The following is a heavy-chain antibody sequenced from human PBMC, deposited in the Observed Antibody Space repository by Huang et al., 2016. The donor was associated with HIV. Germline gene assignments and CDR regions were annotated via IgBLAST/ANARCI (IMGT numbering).Heavy chain of an antibody. J-gene: IGHJ3*01. CDR1: GYDFGSYG. Sequence: QVQLVQSGGEVMQPGASVRVSCKASGYDFGSYGMSWVRQVPGQGLEWLGWICSDSRDTSSAQKFQGRVTMTTDTSTTTTYMELRSLRSDDTAMYYCARDPYYSNRWKRNDASFLWGQGTMITVSS. CDR2: ICSDSRDT. V-gene: IGHV1-18*01. D-gene: IGHD4-4*01. CDR3: ARDPYYSNRWKRNDASFL.